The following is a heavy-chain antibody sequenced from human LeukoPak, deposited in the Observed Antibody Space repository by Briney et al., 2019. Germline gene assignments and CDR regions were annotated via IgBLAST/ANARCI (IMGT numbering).Heavy chain of an antibody. CDR3: ARLASITIFGVAPFMDV. D-gene: IGHD3-3*01. Sequence: SETLSLTCTVSGGSISSSSYYWGWTRQPPGKGLEWIGSIYYSGSTYYNPSLKSRVTISVNTSKNQFSLKLSSVTAADTAVYYCARLASITIFGVAPFMDVWGKGTTVIVSS. J-gene: IGHJ6*03. CDR1: GGSISSSSYY. CDR2: IYYSGST. V-gene: IGHV4-39*01.